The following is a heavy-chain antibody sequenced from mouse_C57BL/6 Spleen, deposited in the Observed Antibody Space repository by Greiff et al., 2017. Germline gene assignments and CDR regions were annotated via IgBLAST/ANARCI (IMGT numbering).Heavy chain of an antibody. Sequence: VQLQQPGAELVKPGASVKLSCKASGYTFTSYWMHWVKQRPGQGLEWIGMIHPNSGSTNYNEKFKSKATLTVDKSSSTAYMQLSSLTSEDSAVYYCAYSNYLYYFDYWGQGTTLTVSS. CDR1: GYTFTSYW. CDR3: AYSNYLYYFDY. D-gene: IGHD2-5*01. CDR2: IHPNSGST. J-gene: IGHJ2*01. V-gene: IGHV1-64*01.